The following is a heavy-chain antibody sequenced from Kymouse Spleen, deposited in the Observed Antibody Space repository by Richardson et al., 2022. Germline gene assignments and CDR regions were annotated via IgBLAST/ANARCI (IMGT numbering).Heavy chain of an antibody. D-gene: IGHD6-6*01. V-gene: IGHV3-30*18. CDR3: AKERIAAFFDY. J-gene: IGHJ4*02. CDR1: GFTFSSYG. Sequence: QVQLVESGGGVVQPGRSLRLSCAASGFTFSSYGMHWVRQAPGKGLEWVAVISYDGSNKYYADSVKGRFTISRDNSKNTLYLQMNSLRAEDTAVYYCAKERIAAFFDYWGQGTLVTVSS. CDR2: ISYDGSNK.